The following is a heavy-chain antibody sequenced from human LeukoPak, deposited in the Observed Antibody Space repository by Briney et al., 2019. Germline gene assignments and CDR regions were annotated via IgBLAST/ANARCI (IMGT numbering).Heavy chain of an antibody. D-gene: IGHD3-10*01. V-gene: IGHV3-9*01. CDR2: ISWNSGSI. Sequence: PGGSLRLSCAASGFTFSNAWMSWVRQAPGKGLEWVSGISWNSGSIGYADSVKGRFTISRDNAKNSLYLQMNSLRAEDTALYYCAKDSPGSLRYFDLWGRGTLVTVSS. CDR1: GFTFSNAW. J-gene: IGHJ2*01. CDR3: AKDSPGSLRYFDL.